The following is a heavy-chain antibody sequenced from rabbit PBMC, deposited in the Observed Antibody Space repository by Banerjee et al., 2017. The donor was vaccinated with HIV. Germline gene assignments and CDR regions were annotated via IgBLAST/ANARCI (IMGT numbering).Heavy chain of an antibody. V-gene: IGHV1S43*01. D-gene: IGHD4-2*01. CDR3: ARGPGYAGVGDATTRLDL. Sequence: QSLEESGGGLVKPGGTLTLTCKASGIDLGIYYCMCWVRQAPGKGLELIACIFSSGGSTWYASWVNGRFTISRSTSLNTVDLKMTSLTAADTATYFCARGPGYAGVGDATTRLDLWGPGTLVTVS. J-gene: IGHJ3*01. CDR2: IFSSGGST. CDR1: GIDLGIYYC.